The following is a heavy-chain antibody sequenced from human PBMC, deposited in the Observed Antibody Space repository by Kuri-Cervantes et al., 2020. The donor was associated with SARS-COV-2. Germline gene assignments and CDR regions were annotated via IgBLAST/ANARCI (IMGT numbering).Heavy chain of an antibody. D-gene: IGHD6-6*01. CDR3: ARDPRYSSSWLDY. CDR2: IKQDGSEK. J-gene: IGHJ4*02. V-gene: IGHV3-7*01. Sequence: GESLKISCAASGFSVSCNEMTWVRQAPGKGLEWVANIKQDGSEKYYVDSVKGRFTISRDNAKNSLYLQMNSLRAEDTAVYYCARDPRYSSSWLDYWGQGTLVTVSS. CDR1: GFSVSCNE.